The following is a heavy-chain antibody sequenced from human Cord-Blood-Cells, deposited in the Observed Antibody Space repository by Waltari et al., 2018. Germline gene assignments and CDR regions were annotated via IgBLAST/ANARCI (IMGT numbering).Heavy chain of an antibody. J-gene: IGHJ4*02. CDR3: AAVAVYYYGSGSYYSHFDY. V-gene: IGHV1-24*01. CDR2: FDPEDGQT. D-gene: IGHD3-10*01. Sequence: VQLVQSGAEVKKPGASVKVYCKVSGYTLTELSMHWVRQAPGKGLEWMGGFDPEDGQTIYAQKFQGRVTMTEDTSTDTAYMELSSLRSEDTAVYYCAAVAVYYYGSGSYYSHFDYWGQGTLVTVSS. CDR1: GYTLTELS.